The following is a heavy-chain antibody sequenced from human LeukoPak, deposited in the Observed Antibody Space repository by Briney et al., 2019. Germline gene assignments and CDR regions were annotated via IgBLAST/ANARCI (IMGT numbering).Heavy chain of an antibody. CDR1: GYTFTSYY. CDR2: INPSGGST. CDR3: ACQPAARHKGLWYYYYMDV. V-gene: IGHV1-46*01. J-gene: IGHJ6*03. D-gene: IGHD6-13*01. Sequence: ASVKVSCKASGYTFTSYYMHWVRQAPGQGLEWLGIINPSGGSTSYAQKFQGRVTMTRDMSTSTVYMELSSLRSEDTAVYYCACQPAARHKGLWYYYYMDVWGKGTTVTVSS.